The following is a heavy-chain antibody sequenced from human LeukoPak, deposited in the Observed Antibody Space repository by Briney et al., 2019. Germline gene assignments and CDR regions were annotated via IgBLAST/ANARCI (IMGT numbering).Heavy chain of an antibody. CDR1: GYTFSSYV. J-gene: IGHJ4*02. V-gene: IGHV1-3*01. CDR3: ARVAPLRLGELSFLRFWDY. D-gene: IGHD3-16*02. CDR2: INAGNGKT. Sequence: GASVKVSCKASGYTFSSYVMQWVRQAPGQRLEWMGWINAGNGKTKYSQEFQGRVTITRDPSASIAYMELSSLRSDDTAVYYCARVAPLRLGELSFLRFWDYWGQGTLVTVSS.